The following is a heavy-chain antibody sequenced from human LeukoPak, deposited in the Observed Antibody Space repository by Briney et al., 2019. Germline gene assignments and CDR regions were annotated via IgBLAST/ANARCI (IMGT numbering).Heavy chain of an antibody. CDR1: GVSFSGSY. CDR3: ARESPRDDYGDFVVFDS. D-gene: IGHD4-17*01. V-gene: IGHV4-34*01. J-gene: IGHJ4*02. Sequence: SETLSLTCAVYGVSFSGSYWNWIRQPPGQGREWIGKINYRGNTNYNPSLWGRVTISVDTATNQFSLKLRSVTAADTAVYFCARESPRDDYGDFVVFDSWGQGTLVTVSS. CDR2: INYRGNT.